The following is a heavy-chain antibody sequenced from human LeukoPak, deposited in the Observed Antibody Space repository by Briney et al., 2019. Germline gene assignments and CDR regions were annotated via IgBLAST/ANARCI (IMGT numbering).Heavy chain of an antibody. CDR1: GGSISSGSYY. D-gene: IGHD3-10*01. CDR2: ICTSGST. Sequence: PSETLSLTCTVSGGSISSGSYYWSWIRQPAGTGLEWIGRICTSGSTNYNPSLKSRVTISVDTSKNQFSLKLSSVTAADTAVYYCARLSSRFGGRKIFDYWGQGTLVTVSS. CDR3: ARLSSRFGGRKIFDY. V-gene: IGHV4-61*02. J-gene: IGHJ4*02.